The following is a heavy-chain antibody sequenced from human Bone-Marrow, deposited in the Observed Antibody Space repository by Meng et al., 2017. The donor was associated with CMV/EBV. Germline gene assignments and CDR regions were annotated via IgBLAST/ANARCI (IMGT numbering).Heavy chain of an antibody. Sequence: SETLSLTCTVSGGSISSTTHYWGWIRQSPGKGLEWIGSIFHSGDTYYNPSLKSRLSISVDKSTNQCSLNLISVTAADTAVYYCARTRYLYYYDSTGYYFDYWGQGTPVTLSS. CDR2: IFHSGDT. V-gene: IGHV4-39*07. D-gene: IGHD3-22*01. CDR3: ARTRYLYYYDSTGYYFDY. CDR1: GGSISSTTHY. J-gene: IGHJ4*02.